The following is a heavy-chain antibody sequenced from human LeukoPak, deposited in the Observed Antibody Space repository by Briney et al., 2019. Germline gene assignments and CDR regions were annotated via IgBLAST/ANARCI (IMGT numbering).Heavy chain of an antibody. CDR1: GGSISSGDHY. Sequence: SETLSLTCTVSGGSISSGDHYWSWIRQPPGKGLEWIGYIYYSGSTYYNPSLKSRVTISVDTSKNQISLKLSSVTAADTAVYYCRVVVIPPNYYFDYWGQGTLVTVSS. J-gene: IGHJ4*02. V-gene: IGHV4-30-4*01. CDR3: RVVVIPPNYYFDY. CDR2: IYYSGST. D-gene: IGHD3-22*01.